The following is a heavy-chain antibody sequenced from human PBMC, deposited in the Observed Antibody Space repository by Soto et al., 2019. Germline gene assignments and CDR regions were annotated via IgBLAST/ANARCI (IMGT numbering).Heavy chain of an antibody. CDR1: GFTFSSYS. Sequence: GGSLKLSCAASGFTFSSYSMNWVRQAPGKGLEWVSYISSSSSTIYYADSVKGRFTISRDNTKNSLYLQMTSLRDEDTAVYYCARAGENYDYVWGSYRTIDFDYWGQGTLVTVSS. D-gene: IGHD3-16*02. CDR3: ARAGENYDYVWGSYRTIDFDY. J-gene: IGHJ4*02. V-gene: IGHV3-48*02. CDR2: ISSSSSTI.